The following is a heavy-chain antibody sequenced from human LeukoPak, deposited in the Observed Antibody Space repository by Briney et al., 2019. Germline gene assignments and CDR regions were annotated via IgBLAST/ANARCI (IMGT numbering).Heavy chain of an antibody. Sequence: PGGCLRLSCAAPGFTFSTYGMHWVRQAPGKGLEWVAFIQYDGSNKYTADSVKGRFTISRDNSKNTLYLQMNSLRPEDTAVYYCAKIVGTYSTFYYYMDVWGKGTTVTVSS. V-gene: IGHV3-30*02. CDR1: GFTFSTYG. J-gene: IGHJ6*03. D-gene: IGHD3-10*01. CDR3: AKIVGTYSTFYYYMDV. CDR2: IQYDGSNK.